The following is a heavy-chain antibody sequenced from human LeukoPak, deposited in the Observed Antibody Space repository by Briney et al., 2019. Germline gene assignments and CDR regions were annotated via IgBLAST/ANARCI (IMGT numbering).Heavy chain of an antibody. V-gene: IGHV3-21*01. CDR3: ARVYCSSTSCHFDY. J-gene: IGHJ4*02. D-gene: IGHD2-2*01. Sequence: GGSLRLSCAASGFTFSSYSMNWVRQAPGKGLEWVSSISSSSSYIYYADSVKGRFTISRDNAKNSLYLRMNSLRAEDTAVYYCARVYCSSTSCHFDYWGQGTLVAVSS. CDR2: ISSSSSYI. CDR1: GFTFSSYS.